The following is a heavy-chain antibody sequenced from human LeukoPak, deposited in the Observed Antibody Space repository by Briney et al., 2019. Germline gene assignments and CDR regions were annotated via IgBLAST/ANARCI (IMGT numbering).Heavy chain of an antibody. V-gene: IGHV4-4*02. J-gene: IGHJ6*04. D-gene: IGHD6-19*01. Sequence: SETLSLTCAVSGGSISSSNWWSWVRQPPGKGLEWIGEIYHSGSTNYNPSLKSRVTISVDKSKNQFSLKLSSVTAADTAVYYCARTKGSGWYSMDVWGKGTTVTISS. CDR1: GGSISSSNW. CDR3: ARTKGSGWYSMDV. CDR2: IYHSGST.